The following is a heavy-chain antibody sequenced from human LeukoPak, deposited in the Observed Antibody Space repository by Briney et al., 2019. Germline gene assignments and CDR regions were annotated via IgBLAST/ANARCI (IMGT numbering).Heavy chain of an antibody. V-gene: IGHV1-24*01. CDR1: GYTLTELS. J-gene: IGHJ4*02. D-gene: IGHD3-22*01. Sequence: ASVKVSCKVSGYTLTELSMHWVRQAPGKGLEWMGGFDPEDGETIYAQKFQGRVTMTEDTSTDTAYMELSGLRSEDTAVYYCATRGLRYYDSSGNFDYWGQGTLVTVSS. CDR2: FDPEDGET. CDR3: ATRGLRYYDSSGNFDY.